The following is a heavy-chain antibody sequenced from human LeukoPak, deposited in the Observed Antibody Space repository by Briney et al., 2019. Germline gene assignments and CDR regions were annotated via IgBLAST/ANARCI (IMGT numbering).Heavy chain of an antibody. Sequence: GGSLRLSCAASGLSFNSHAMNWVRQAPGKGLEWVSYISSSSSYTNYADSVKGRFTISRDNAKNSLYLQMSSLRAEDTAVYYCARTVEMATILGHDYWGQGTLVTVSS. J-gene: IGHJ4*02. D-gene: IGHD5-24*01. CDR1: GLSFNSHA. V-gene: IGHV3-21*05. CDR3: ARTVEMATILGHDY. CDR2: ISSSSSYT.